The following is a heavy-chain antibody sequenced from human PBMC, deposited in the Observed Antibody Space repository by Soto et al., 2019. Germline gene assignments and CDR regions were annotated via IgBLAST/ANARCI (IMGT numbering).Heavy chain of an antibody. CDR3: ARDRGDYDYIWARSGDPVDY. Sequence: ASVKVSCKASGYTFTSYGISWVRQAPGQGLEWMGWISAHNGNTNYAQKLQGRVTMTTDTSTSTAYMELRSLRSDDTAVYYCARDRGDYDYIWARSGDPVDYWGQGILVTVS. D-gene: IGHD3-16*01. CDR1: GYTFTSYG. V-gene: IGHV1-18*01. CDR2: ISAHNGNT. J-gene: IGHJ4*02.